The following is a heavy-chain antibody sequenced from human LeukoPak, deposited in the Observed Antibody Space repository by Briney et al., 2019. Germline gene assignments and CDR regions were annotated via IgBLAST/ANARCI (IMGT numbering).Heavy chain of an antibody. V-gene: IGHV4-38-2*02. D-gene: IGHD1/OR15-1a*01. CDR1: GYSISSGYY. CDR3: AGGPLRPGTRRSWYFDL. J-gene: IGHJ2*01. Sequence: PSENLSLNCTVSGYSISSGYYWGWIRQPPGKGLEWIGSVFHGGSFYYNPSLKSRVTMSVDTSKNQLSLKLTSVTAAHTAVYHCAGGPLRPGTRRSWYFDLWGRGTLHTVSS. CDR2: VFHGGSF.